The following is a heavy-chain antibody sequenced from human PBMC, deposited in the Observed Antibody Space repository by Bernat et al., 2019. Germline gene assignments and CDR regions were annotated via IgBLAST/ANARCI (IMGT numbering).Heavy chain of an antibody. CDR3: ARVGYSYGYDILDC. V-gene: IGHV2-70*15. Sequence: QVTLRESGPALVKPTQTLTLTCTFSGFSLSTSGMCVSWIRQPPGKALEWLARIDWDDDKYYSTSLKTRLTISKDTSKNQVVLTMTNMDPVDTATYYCARVGYSYGYDILDCWGQGTLVTVSS. J-gene: IGHJ4*02. CDR1: GFSLSTSGMC. D-gene: IGHD5-18*01. CDR2: IDWDDDK.